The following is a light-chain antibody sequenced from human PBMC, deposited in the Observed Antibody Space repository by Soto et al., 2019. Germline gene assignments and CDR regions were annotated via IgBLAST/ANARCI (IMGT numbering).Light chain of an antibody. CDR1: QSVRSN. V-gene: IGKV3-15*01. Sequence: EIVMTQSPATLSVSPGERATLSCRASQSVRSNLAWYQQKPCQTPSLLIYVASTRATGIPARFTGSGSGTEFTLTISSLQSEDFAIYYCQQYNNWPLTFGGGTKVEIK. CDR2: VAS. CDR3: QQYNNWPLT. J-gene: IGKJ4*01.